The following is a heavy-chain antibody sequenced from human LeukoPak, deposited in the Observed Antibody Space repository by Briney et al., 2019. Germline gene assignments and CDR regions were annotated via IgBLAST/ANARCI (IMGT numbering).Heavy chain of an antibody. CDR2: INHSGST. Sequence: PLETLSLTCAVYGGSFSGYYWSWIRQPPGKGLEWIGEINHSGSTNYNPSLKSRVTISVDTSKNQFSLKLSSVTAADTAVYYCARSTIGDYWGQGTLVTVSS. D-gene: IGHD5/OR15-5a*01. V-gene: IGHV4-34*01. CDR1: GGSFSGYY. CDR3: ARSTIGDY. J-gene: IGHJ4*02.